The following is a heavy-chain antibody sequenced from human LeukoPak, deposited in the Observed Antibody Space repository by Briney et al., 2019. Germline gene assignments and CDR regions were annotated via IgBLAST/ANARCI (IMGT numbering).Heavy chain of an antibody. CDR1: GYRFSSYW. J-gene: IGHJ5*02. D-gene: IGHD3-10*01. CDR3: ARDYGSGSGNWFDA. Sequence: GESLKISCQGSGYRFSSYWIGWVRQMPGKGLEWMGTMYPGDSDTRYSPSFQGQVTVSVDKSITTAYLEWSGLKASDTAMYYCARDYGSGSGNWFDAWGPGTLVTVSS. V-gene: IGHV5-51*01. CDR2: MYPGDSDT.